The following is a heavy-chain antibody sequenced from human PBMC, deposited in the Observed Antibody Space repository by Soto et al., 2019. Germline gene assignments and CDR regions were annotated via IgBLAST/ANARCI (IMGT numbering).Heavy chain of an antibody. CDR1: GYTFTSYA. J-gene: IGHJ6*02. Sequence: ASVKVSCKASGYTFTSYAMHWVRQAPGQRLEWMGWINAGNGNTKYSQKFQGRVTITRDTSASTAYMELSSLRSEDTAVYYCARDLEHYDILTGSLRYYYGMDVWGQGTTVTVSS. D-gene: IGHD3-9*01. CDR3: ARDLEHYDILTGSLRYYYGMDV. V-gene: IGHV1-3*01. CDR2: INAGNGNT.